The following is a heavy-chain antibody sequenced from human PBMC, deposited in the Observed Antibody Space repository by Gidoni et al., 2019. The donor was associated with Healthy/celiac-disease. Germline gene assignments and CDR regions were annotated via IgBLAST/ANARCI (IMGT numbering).Heavy chain of an antibody. Sequence: QVQLVQSGAEVKKPGSSVKVSCKASGGTFSSYAISWVRQAPGQGLEWMGGLIPIFGTANYAQKFQGRGTMTEDESTSTAYMELSSLRSEDTAVYYCARGVLEYNWNDLGDYWGQGTLVTVSS. V-gene: IGHV1-69*01. J-gene: IGHJ4*02. D-gene: IGHD1-1*01. CDR3: ARGVLEYNWNDLGDY. CDR2: LIPIFGTA. CDR1: GGTFSSYA.